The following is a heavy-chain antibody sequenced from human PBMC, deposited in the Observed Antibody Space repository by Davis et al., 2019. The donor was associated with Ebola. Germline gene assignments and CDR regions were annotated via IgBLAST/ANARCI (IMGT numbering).Heavy chain of an antibody. J-gene: IGHJ6*02. CDR2: INHSGST. V-gene: IGHV4-34*01. CDR3: ARGFSYYDSSGYSWLYYYGMDV. CDR1: GGSFSGYY. Sequence: MPGGSLRLSCAVYGGSFSGYYWSWIRQPPGKGLEWIGEINHSGSTNYNPSLKSRVTISVDTSKNQFSLKLSSVTAADTAVYYCARGFSYYDSSGYSWLYYYGMDVWGQGTTVTVSS. D-gene: IGHD3-22*01.